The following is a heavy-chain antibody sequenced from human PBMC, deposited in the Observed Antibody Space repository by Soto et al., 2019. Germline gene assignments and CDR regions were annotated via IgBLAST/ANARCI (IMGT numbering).Heavy chain of an antibody. V-gene: IGHV1-3*01. Sequence: GASVKVSCKASGYTFTSYAMHWVRQAPGQRLEWMGWINAGNGNTKYSQKFQGRVTITRDTSASTAYMELSSLRSEDTAVYYCAREVQVVAAAGMWWFDPWGQGTLVTVSS. CDR1: GYTFTSYA. D-gene: IGHD6-13*01. CDR3: AREVQVVAAAGMWWFDP. J-gene: IGHJ5*02. CDR2: INAGNGNT.